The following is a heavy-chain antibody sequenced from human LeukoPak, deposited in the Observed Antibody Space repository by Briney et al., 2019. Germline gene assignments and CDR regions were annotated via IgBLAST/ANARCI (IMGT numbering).Heavy chain of an antibody. Sequence: PGGSLRLSCAASGFTFTSYWLHWVRQDPGKGLVWVSRINSDGSSTSYADSVKGRFTISRDNAKNTLYLQMNSLRAEDTALYYCARDLCSGCRLNYYYYYGMDLWGQGTTVTVSS. V-gene: IGHV3-74*01. CDR3: ARDLCSGCRLNYYYYYGMDL. J-gene: IGHJ6*02. CDR1: GFTFTSYW. D-gene: IGHD2-15*01. CDR2: INSDGSST.